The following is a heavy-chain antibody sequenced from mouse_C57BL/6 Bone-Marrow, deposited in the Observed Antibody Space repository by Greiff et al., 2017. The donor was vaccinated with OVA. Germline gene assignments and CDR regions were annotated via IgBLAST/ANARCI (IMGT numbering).Heavy chain of an antibody. CDR3: STVPFAY. V-gene: IGHV1-26*01. Sequence: VQLQQSGPELVKPGASVKISCKASGYTFTDYYMNWVKQSHGKSLEWIGDINPNHGGTSYNQKFKGKATLTVDKASSTAYMELRSLTSEDSAVYYCSTVPFAYWGQGTLVTVSA. CDR1: GYTFTDYY. D-gene: IGHD1-1*01. J-gene: IGHJ3*01. CDR2: INPNHGGT.